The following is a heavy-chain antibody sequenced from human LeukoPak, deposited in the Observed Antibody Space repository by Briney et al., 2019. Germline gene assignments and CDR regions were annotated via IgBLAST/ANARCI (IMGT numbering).Heavy chain of an antibody. CDR3: ARDSSGFPEYFQH. Sequence: GGSLRLSCAASGFTVISNYMTWVRQAPGKGLEWVAVIWYDGSNKYYADSVKGRFTISRDNSKNTLYLQMNGLRAEDTAVYYCARDSSGFPEYFQHWGQGTLVTVSS. V-gene: IGHV3-33*08. CDR2: IWYDGSNK. CDR1: GFTVISNY. J-gene: IGHJ1*01. D-gene: IGHD6-19*01.